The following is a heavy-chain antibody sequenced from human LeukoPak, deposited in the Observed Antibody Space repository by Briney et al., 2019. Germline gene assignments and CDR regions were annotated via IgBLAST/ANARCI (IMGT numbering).Heavy chain of an antibody. CDR3: ARDHLDIVPTIYSY. J-gene: IGHJ4*02. Sequence: ASVKVSCKASGYTFTTYGITRVRQAPGQGLEWLGWISTYNGNTNYAQKFQGRVTLTTDTSASTAYLELRSLRSDDTALYYCARDHLDIVPTIYSYWGQGTLVTVSS. V-gene: IGHV1-18*01. D-gene: IGHD5-12*01. CDR2: ISTYNGNT. CDR1: GYTFTTYG.